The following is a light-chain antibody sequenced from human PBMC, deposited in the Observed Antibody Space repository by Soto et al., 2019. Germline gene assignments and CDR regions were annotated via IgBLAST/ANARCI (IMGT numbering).Light chain of an antibody. CDR1: NIGSKS. V-gene: IGLV3-21*04. Sequence: SYELTQPPSVSVAPGKTARITCGGNNIGSKSVHWYQQKPCQAPVLVIYYDSDRPSGIPERFSGSNSGNTATLTISRVEAGDEADYYWQVWDSSSDHLVVFGGGTKLTVL. J-gene: IGLJ2*01. CDR2: YDS. CDR3: QVWDSSSDHLVV.